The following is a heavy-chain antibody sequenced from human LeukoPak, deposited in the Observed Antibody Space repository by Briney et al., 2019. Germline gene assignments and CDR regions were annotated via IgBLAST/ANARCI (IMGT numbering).Heavy chain of an antibody. J-gene: IGHJ4*02. Sequence: GGSLRLSCAASGFXFSSYSMNWVRQAPGKGLEWVSSISSSSGYIYYADSVKGRFTISRDNAKNSLYLQMNSLRDDDTAVYYCARPHSGHLFDYWGQGTLSPSPQ. V-gene: IGHV3-21*01. CDR2: ISSSSGYI. CDR1: GFXFSSYS. D-gene: IGHD3-10*01. CDR3: ARPHSGHLFDY.